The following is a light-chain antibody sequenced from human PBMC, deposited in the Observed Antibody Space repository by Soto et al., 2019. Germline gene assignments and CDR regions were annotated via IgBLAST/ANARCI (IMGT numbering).Light chain of an antibody. CDR1: QSVNGF. CDR3: QQYNLWPPIT. CDR2: AAS. J-gene: IGKJ5*01. Sequence: EIVLTQSPATLSVSPWERATLSCRASQSVNGFLAWYQQKPGQPPRLLIYAASTRATGVPDRFSGSGSGTEFTLTVSSLQSEDFAVYYCQQYNLWPPITFGQGTRLEIK. V-gene: IGKV3-15*01.